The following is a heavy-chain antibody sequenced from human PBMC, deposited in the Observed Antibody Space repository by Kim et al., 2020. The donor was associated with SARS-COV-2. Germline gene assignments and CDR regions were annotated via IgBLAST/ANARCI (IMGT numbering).Heavy chain of an antibody. CDR1: GGTFSSYA. J-gene: IGHJ6*02. CDR2: IIPIFGTA. Sequence: SVKVSCKASGGTFSSYAISWVRQAPGQGLEWMGGIIPIFGTANYAQKLQGRVTITADESTSTAYMELSSLRSEDTAVYYCARDWFGFRAAAGRGRPYYGMDVWGQGTTVTVSS. D-gene: IGHD6-13*01. CDR3: ARDWFGFRAAAGRGRPYYGMDV. V-gene: IGHV1-69*13.